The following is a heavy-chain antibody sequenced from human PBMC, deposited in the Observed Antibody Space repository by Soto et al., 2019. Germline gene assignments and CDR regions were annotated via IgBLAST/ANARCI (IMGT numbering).Heavy chain of an antibody. CDR3: ARGGGSGSYFERKTGIADY. CDR1: RFTFSSYD. D-gene: IGHD3-10*01. CDR2: IWYDGSNK. J-gene: IGHJ4*02. Sequence: PGGSLRLSCAASRFTFSSYDIHWVRQAPGKGLEWVAVIWYDGSNKYYADSVKGRFTISGDNSKNTLYLQMDSLRAEDTAVYYCARGGGSGSYFERKTGIADYWGQGTLVTVSS. V-gene: IGHV3-33*01.